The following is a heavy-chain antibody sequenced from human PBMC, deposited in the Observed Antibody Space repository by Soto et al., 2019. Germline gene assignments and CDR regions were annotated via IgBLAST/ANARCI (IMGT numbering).Heavy chain of an antibody. D-gene: IGHD3-22*01. J-gene: IGHJ4*02. CDR2: ISSSSSYI. CDR3: ARDGVESIYYDSSGYYTPDY. V-gene: IGHV3-21*01. Sequence: EGSLRLSCAASGFTFSSYSMNWVRQAPGKGLEWVSSISSSSSYIYYADSVKGRFTISRDNAKNSLYLQMNSLRAEDTAVYYCARDGVESIYYDSSGYYTPDYWGQGTLVTVSS. CDR1: GFTFSSYS.